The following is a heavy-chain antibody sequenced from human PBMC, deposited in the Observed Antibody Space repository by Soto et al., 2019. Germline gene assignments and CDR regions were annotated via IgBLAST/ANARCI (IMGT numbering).Heavy chain of an antibody. D-gene: IGHD3-16*02. CDR3: AKTPPTSRIMITFGGVIVIPHFDY. Sequence: GGSLRLSCAASGFTFSSYAMSWVRQAPGKGLEWVSAISGSGGSTYYADSVKGRFTISRDNSKNTLYLQMNSLRAEDTAVYYCAKTPPTSRIMITFGGVIVIPHFDYWGQGTLVTVSS. CDR2: ISGSGGST. J-gene: IGHJ4*02. V-gene: IGHV3-23*01. CDR1: GFTFSSYA.